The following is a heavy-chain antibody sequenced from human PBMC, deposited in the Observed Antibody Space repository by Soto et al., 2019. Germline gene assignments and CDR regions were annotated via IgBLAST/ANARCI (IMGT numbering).Heavy chain of an antibody. CDR2: ISYDGSNK. D-gene: IGHD1-26*01. J-gene: IGHJ4*02. CDR3: AKARGPLELPIYYYFDY. CDR1: GFTFSSYG. Sequence: GSLRLSCAASGFTFSSYGMHWVRQAPGKGLEWVAVISYDGSNKYYADSVKGRFTISRDNSKNTLYLQMNSLRAEDTAVYYCAKARGPLELPIYYYFDYWGQGTLVTVSS. V-gene: IGHV3-30*18.